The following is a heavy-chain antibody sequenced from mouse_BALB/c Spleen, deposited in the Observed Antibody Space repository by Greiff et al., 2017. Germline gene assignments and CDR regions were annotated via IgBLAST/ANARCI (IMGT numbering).Heavy chain of an antibody. V-gene: IGHV2-4*01. J-gene: IGHJ2*01. CDR1: GFSLTSYG. D-gene: IGHD1-1*02. CDR3: AKHFIGSYYFDY. Sequence: QVQLQQSGPGLVQPSQSLSITCTVSGFSLTSYGVHWVRQPPGKGLEWLGVIWGGGSTYYNSALKSRLSISKDNSKSQVFLKMNSLQTDDTAMYYCAKHFIGSYYFDYWGQGTTLTVSS. CDR2: IWGGGST.